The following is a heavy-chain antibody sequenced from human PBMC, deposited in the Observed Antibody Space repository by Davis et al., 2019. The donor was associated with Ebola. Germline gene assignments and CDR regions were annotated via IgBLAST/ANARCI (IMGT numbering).Heavy chain of an antibody. CDR3: AREYYGMDV. CDR1: GGSISSDY. Sequence: SETLSLTCIVSGGSISSDYWSWIRQPPGQGLEWIGQIYYSGNTIYNPALKSRVTISVDTSKNQFSLKLSSVTAADTAIYYCAREYYGMDVWGRGTSVTVSS. J-gene: IGHJ6*02. CDR2: IYYSGNT. V-gene: IGHV4-59*01.